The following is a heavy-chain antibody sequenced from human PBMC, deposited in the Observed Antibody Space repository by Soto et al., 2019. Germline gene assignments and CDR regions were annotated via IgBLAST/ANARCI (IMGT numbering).Heavy chain of an antibody. J-gene: IGHJ4*02. CDR3: AREPIGYSSGWYY. Sequence: QVQLVQSGAEVKKPGASVKVSCKASGYTFTSYAMHWVRQAPGQRLEWMGWINAGNGNTKYSQKFQGRVTITRDTSASTASMELSRLRSEDTAVYYCAREPIGYSSGWYYWGQGTLVTVSS. V-gene: IGHV1-3*01. CDR1: GYTFTSYA. D-gene: IGHD6-19*01. CDR2: INAGNGNT.